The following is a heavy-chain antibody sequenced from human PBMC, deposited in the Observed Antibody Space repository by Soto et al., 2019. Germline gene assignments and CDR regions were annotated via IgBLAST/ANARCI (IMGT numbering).Heavy chain of an antibody. CDR3: ARGRSSSYPSFDF. CDR1: GFTFSDYY. V-gene: IGHV3-11*01. D-gene: IGHD2-2*01. Sequence: QVQVVESGGGLVKPGGSLRLSCAGSGFTFSDYYMSWIRQAPGQGLEWVSYITSSGSSTYYVDSVKGRFTISRDNAKNSLHLQMNSLRAEDTAVYYCARGRSSSYPSFDFWGQGTLVTVSS. J-gene: IGHJ4*02. CDR2: ITSSGSST.